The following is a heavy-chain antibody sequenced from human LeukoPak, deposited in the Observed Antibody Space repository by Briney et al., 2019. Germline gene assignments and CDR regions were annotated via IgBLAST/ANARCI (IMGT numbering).Heavy chain of an antibody. CDR2: VYDSGST. CDR1: GDSISSYY. J-gene: IGHJ2*01. CDR3: ARRYGGNSNDRYFAL. D-gene: IGHD4-23*01. V-gene: IGHV4-59*01. Sequence: SSETLSLTRSVSGDSISSYYWSWIRQPPGKGLEWIGHVYDSGSTYYNPSLESRVSISVDTSKNQFSLKLSSVTAADTAVYYCARRYGGNSNDRYFALWGRGTLVTVSS.